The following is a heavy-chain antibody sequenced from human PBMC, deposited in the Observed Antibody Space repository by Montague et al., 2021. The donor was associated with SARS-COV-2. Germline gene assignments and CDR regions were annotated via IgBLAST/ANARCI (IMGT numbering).Heavy chain of an antibody. CDR1: GGSIRSYY. V-gene: IGHV4-59*13. CDR3: ARAYYDSSGYYGYFDY. Sequence: SETLSLTCTVSGGSIRSYYWSWIRQPPGKGLEWIGYIYYSGSTNYNPSLKSRVTISVDTSKNQFSLKLSSVTAADTAVYYCARAYYDSSGYYGYFDYWGQGTLVTVSS. D-gene: IGHD3-22*01. CDR2: IYYSGST. J-gene: IGHJ4*02.